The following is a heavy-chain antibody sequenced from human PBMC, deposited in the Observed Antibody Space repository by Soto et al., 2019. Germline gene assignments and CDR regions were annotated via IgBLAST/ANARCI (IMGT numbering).Heavy chain of an antibody. CDR1: GFTFSNHG. Sequence: QVQLVESGGGVVQPGWSLRLSCAASGFTFSNHGMQWVRQAPGKGLEWVASISYDGSNKYYADSVKGRFTISRDNSKNTLYLQMNSLRAEDTAVYYCAKPVGYCSSTSCYLESGSDAFDIWGQGTMVTVSS. CDR2: ISYDGSNK. D-gene: IGHD2-2*01. V-gene: IGHV3-30*18. CDR3: AKPVGYCSSTSCYLESGSDAFDI. J-gene: IGHJ3*02.